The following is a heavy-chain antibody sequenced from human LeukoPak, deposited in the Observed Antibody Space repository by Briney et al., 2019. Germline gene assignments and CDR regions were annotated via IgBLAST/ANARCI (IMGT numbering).Heavy chain of an antibody. CDR3: ARAPYGFVGLDY. CDR1: GGSISSGGYS. J-gene: IGHJ4*02. D-gene: IGHD5-24*01. V-gene: IGHV4-30-2*01. Sequence: PSETLSLTCAVSGGSISSGGYSWSWIRQPPGKGLEWIGYIYHSGSTYYNPSLKSRVTISVDRSKNQFSLKLSSVTAADTAVYYCARAPYGFVGLDYWGQGTLVTVSS. CDR2: IYHSGST.